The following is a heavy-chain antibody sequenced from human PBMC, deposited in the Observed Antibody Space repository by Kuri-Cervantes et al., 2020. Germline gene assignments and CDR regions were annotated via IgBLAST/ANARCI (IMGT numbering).Heavy chain of an antibody. CDR1: GLIFSTYG. D-gene: IGHD3-22*01. CDR2: ISFDGTKT. Sequence: GESLKISCAASGLIFSTYGMHWVRQAPGKGLEWVAVISFDGTKTDYADPVKGRFIISRDNSKNTLYVQLSSLRIEDTAVYYCAGGRRPYYYDSPGDYWGQGTLVTVSS. V-gene: IGHV3-30-3*01. CDR3: AGGRRPYYYDSPGDY. J-gene: IGHJ4*02.